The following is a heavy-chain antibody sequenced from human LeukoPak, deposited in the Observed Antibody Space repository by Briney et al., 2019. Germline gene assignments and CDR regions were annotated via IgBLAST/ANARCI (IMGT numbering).Heavy chain of an antibody. V-gene: IGHV4-39*01. CDR2: IYYSGST. CDR1: GGSISSSSYY. J-gene: IGHJ4*02. Sequence: SETLSLTCTVPGGSISSSSYYWGWIRQPPGQGLEWIGSIYYSGSTYYNPSLKSRVTISVDTSKNQFSLKLSSVTAADTAVYYCARHRYSSVEHWGQGTLVTVSS. CDR3: ARHRYSSVEH. D-gene: IGHD6-25*01.